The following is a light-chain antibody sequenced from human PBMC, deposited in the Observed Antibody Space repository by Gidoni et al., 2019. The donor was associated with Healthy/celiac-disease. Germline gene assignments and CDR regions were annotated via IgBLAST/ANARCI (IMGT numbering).Light chain of an antibody. V-gene: IGKV4-1*01. CDR3: QQYYRTPLA. J-gene: IGKJ1*01. CDR1: QSVLYSSNNKNY. Sequence: DIVMTQSPASLAVSLGERATINCKSSQSVLYSSNNKNYLAWYQQKPGQPPKLLIYWASTRESGVPDRFSGSGSGTDFTLTISSLQAEDVAVYYCQQYYRTPLAFGQGTKVEIK. CDR2: WAS.